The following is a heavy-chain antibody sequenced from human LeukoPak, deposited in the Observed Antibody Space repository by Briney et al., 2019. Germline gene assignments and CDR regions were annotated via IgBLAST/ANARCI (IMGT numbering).Heavy chain of an antibody. CDR2: IYYSGST. Sequence: KASETLSLTCTVSGGSISSYYWSWLRQPPGKGLEWIGYIYYSGSTNYNPSLKSRVTISVDTSKNQFSLKLSSVTAADTAVYYCARVVVGATYYFDYWGQGTLVTVSS. CDR1: GGSISSYY. D-gene: IGHD1-26*01. V-gene: IGHV4-59*01. CDR3: ARVVVGATYYFDY. J-gene: IGHJ4*02.